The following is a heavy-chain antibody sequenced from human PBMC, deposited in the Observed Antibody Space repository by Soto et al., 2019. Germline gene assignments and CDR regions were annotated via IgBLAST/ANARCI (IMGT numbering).Heavy chain of an antibody. CDR3: ARGRRQAYRYFDWLLPLGY. J-gene: IGHJ4*02. Sequence: GGSLRLSCAASGFTFSSYEMNWVRQAPGKGLEWVSYISSSGSTIYYADSVKGRFTISRDNAKNSLYLQMNSLRAEDTAVYYCARGRRQAYRYFDWLLPLGYWGQGTLVTVSS. CDR1: GFTFSSYE. CDR2: ISSSGSTI. D-gene: IGHD3-9*01. V-gene: IGHV3-48*03.